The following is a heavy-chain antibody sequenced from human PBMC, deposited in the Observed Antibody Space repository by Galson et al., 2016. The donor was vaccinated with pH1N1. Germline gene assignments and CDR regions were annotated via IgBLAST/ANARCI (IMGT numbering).Heavy chain of an antibody. CDR2: IDPSDSYT. D-gene: IGHD3-3*02. J-gene: IGHJ5*02. Sequence: QSGAEVKKPGDSLRISCQASGYTFTTYWITWVRRLPGKGLEWMGRIDPSDSYTHYNPSFQCHVPISADKSINTAYLQWSSLKASDTAISYGASHFNLRSPTLFDPWGQGTLVIVSS. V-gene: IGHV5-10-1*01. CDR3: ASHFNLRSPTLFDP. CDR1: GYTFTTYW.